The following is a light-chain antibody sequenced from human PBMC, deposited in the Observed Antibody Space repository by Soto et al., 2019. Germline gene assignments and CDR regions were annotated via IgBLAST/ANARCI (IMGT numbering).Light chain of an antibody. CDR2: RDN. J-gene: IGLJ2*01. CDR3: SAWDDSIYGPV. CDR1: SSDIGTNP. V-gene: IGLV1-44*01. Sequence: QSVLTQPPSASGTPGQRVAISCSGGSSDIGTNPVNWYLHLPGAAPKLLIYRDNQRPSGVSDRFSGSKSGTSASLTISGLQSEDEADYFCSAWDDSIYGPVFGGGTKLTVL.